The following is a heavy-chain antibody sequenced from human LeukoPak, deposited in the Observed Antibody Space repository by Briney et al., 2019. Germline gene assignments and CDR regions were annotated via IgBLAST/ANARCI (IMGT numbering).Heavy chain of an antibody. J-gene: IGHJ3*02. CDR3: ARIIYDHDGFDI. CDR1: GGSISSYY. CDR2: MYYSGST. V-gene: IGHV4-59*01. Sequence: PSETLSLTCTVSGGSISSYYWSWIRQPPGKGLEWIGYMYYSGSTNYNPSLKSRVTISVDTSKNQFSLKLSSVTAADTAVYYCARIIYDHDGFDIWGQGTMVTVSS. D-gene: IGHD3-10*01.